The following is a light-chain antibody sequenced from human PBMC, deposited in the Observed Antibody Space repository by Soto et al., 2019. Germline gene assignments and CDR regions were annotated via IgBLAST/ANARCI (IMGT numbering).Light chain of an antibody. CDR1: QSISSW. CDR3: QQYDTYWT. J-gene: IGKJ1*01. V-gene: IGKV1-5*03. Sequence: IHMTQSPSTLSAFVGHRVTIICRASQSISSWLAWYQQKPGKSPKLLIYKASSLESGVPSRFSGSGSGTEFTLTISSLKPDDFATYYCQQYDTYWTFGQGTKVDIK. CDR2: KAS.